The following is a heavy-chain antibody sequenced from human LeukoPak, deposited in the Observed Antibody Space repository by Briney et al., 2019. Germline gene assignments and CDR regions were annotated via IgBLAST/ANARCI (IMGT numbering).Heavy chain of an antibody. CDR1: GYTFTNSY. D-gene: IGHD6-25*01. CDR2: TNPDGGNT. V-gene: IGHV1-46*01. Sequence: ASVKVSCKASGYTFTNSYIHWVRHAPEQVLGWMGLTNPDGGNTNYAQNFQGRVTLTRDTSTSTVYMELSSLRSEDMAVYYCARDFSTIAAAAPGDYWGQGTLVIVSS. CDR3: ARDFSTIAAAAPGDY. J-gene: IGHJ4*02.